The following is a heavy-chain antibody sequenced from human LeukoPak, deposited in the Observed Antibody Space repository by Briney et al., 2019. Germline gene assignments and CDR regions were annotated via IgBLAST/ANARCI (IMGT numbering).Heavy chain of an antibody. V-gene: IGHV2-5*02. J-gene: IGHJ4*02. Sequence: SGPTLVNPTQTLTLTCTFSGFSLSSRGVAVGWVRQPPGKALEWLALIYWDDDTRYSPSLKSRLTITKDTSKSQVVLTMTNMDPVDTATYYCAHTLWGGGYSYGNFDYWAQGTLVTVSS. CDR2: IYWDDDT. CDR1: GFSLSSRGVA. D-gene: IGHD5-18*01. CDR3: AHTLWGGGYSYGNFDY.